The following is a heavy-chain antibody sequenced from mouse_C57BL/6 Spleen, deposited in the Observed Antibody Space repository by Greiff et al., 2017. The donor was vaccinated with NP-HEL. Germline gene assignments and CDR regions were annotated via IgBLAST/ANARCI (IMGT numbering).Heavy chain of an antibody. J-gene: IGHJ3*01. Sequence: VKLMESGAELMKPGASVKLSCTATGYTFTGYWIEWVKQRPGHGLEWIGEILPGSGSTNYNEKLKGTATFTADTSSNTAYMQLCSLTTEDSAIEYCARWGGYGGCDRGFAYWGQGTLVTVSA. CDR2: ILPGSGST. D-gene: IGHD1-1*02. V-gene: IGHV1-9*01. CDR1: GYTFTGYW. CDR3: ARWGGYGGCDRGFAY.